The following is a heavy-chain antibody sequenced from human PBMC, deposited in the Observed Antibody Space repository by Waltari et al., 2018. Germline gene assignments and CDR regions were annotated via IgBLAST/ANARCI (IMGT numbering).Heavy chain of an antibody. V-gene: IGHV3-74*01. CDR2: INTYGSIT. J-gene: IGHJ4*02. D-gene: IGHD6-25*01. Sequence: QLVESGGGLVQPGGSLKLSCAASGFTFSNYCLHWVRQAPGKGLLSVTDINTYGSITNYADSVKGRFTISGDNAKNTLFLQMNSLRAEDTALYYCVLYSSEVVGDCWGRGTLVTVSS. CDR1: GFTFSNYC. CDR3: VLYSSEVVGDC.